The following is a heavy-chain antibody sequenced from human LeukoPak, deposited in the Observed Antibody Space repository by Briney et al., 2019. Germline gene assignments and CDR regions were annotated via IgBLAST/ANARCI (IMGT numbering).Heavy chain of an antibody. CDR2: INPDGSIK. D-gene: IGHD3-3*01. CDR1: GFIFGGYW. V-gene: IGHV3-7*01. J-gene: IGHJ4*02. Sequence: GGSLRPSCAASGFIFGGYWMSWVRQAPGRGPEWVANINPDGSIKYYVDSIKGRFTISRDNAKNSLYLQMNSLRAEDTAVYYCASGFLQWLYWGQGTLVTVSS. CDR3: ASGFLQWLY.